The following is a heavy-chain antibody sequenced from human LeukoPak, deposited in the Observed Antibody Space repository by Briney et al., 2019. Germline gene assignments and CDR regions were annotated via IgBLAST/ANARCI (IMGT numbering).Heavy chain of an antibody. Sequence: GRSLRLSCAASGFTFSDYYMSWIRQAPGKGLEWVSYISSSSSYTNYADSVKGRFTISRDNAKNSLYLQMNSLRAEDTAVYYCAKYCSGGSCDDAFDIWGQGTMVTVSS. CDR3: AKYCSGGSCDDAFDI. J-gene: IGHJ3*02. D-gene: IGHD2-15*01. V-gene: IGHV3-11*06. CDR1: GFTFSDYY. CDR2: ISSSSSYT.